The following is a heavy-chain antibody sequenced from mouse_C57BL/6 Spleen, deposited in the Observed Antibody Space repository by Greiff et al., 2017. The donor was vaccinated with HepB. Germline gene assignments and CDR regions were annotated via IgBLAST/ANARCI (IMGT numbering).Heavy chain of an antibody. CDR3: ARKNAYYFDY. CDR2: IWSGGST. CDR1: GFSLTSYG. Sequence: VQLVESGPGLVQPSQSLSITCTVSGFSLTSYGVHWVRQSPGKGLEWLGVIWSGGSTDYNAAFISRLSISKDNSKSQVFFKMNSLQADDTAIYYCARKNAYYFDYWGQGTTLTVSS. V-gene: IGHV2-2*01. J-gene: IGHJ2*01.